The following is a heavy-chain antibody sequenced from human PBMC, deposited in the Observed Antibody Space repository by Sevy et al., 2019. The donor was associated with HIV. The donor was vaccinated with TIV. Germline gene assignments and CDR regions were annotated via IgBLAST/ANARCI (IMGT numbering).Heavy chain of an antibody. CDR3: TRELWPGDY. Sequence: GGSLRLSCAACGFSCSDYYMGWVRQAPGKGLEWVANIYQDGSQENYVDSVKGRFTISRDNAKNSVYLQMNSLRVDDTGIYYCTRELWPGDYWGQGTLVTVSS. V-gene: IGHV3-7*01. CDR1: GFSCSDYY. CDR2: IYQDGSQE. D-gene: IGHD2-21*01. J-gene: IGHJ4*02.